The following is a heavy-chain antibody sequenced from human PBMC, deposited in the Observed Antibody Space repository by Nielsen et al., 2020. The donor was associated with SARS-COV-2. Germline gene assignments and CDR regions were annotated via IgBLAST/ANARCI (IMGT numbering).Heavy chain of an antibody. CDR3: ARMESFYSRVGYYGMDV. CDR1: GFSLSTSGMC. V-gene: IGHV2-70*11. D-gene: IGHD3-10*01. J-gene: IGHJ6*02. Sequence: SGPTLVKPTQTLTLTCTFSGFSLSTSGMCVSWIRQPPGKALEWLARIDWDDDKYYSTSLKTRLTISKDTSKNQVVLTMTNMDPVDTATYYCARMESFYSRVGYYGMDVWGQGTTVTVSS. CDR2: IDWDDDK.